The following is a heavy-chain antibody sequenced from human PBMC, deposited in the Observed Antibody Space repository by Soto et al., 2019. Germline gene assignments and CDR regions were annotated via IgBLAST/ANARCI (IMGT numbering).Heavy chain of an antibody. V-gene: IGHV1-69*06. D-gene: IGHD3-22*01. CDR2: IIPIFGTA. J-gene: IGHJ4*02. Sequence: ASVKVSFKASGGTFSSYAISWLRQAPGQGLEWMGGIIPIFGTANYAQKFQGRVTITADKSTSTAYMELSSLRSEDTAVYYCARDQGTYYYDSNGYYAYWGQGTLVTSPQ. CDR1: GGTFSSYA. CDR3: ARDQGTYYYDSNGYYAY.